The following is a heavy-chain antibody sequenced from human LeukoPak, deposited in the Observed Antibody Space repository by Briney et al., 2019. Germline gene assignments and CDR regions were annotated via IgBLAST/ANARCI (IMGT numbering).Heavy chain of an antibody. CDR1: GYTFTSYG. J-gene: IGHJ4*02. Sequence: ASVKVSCKASGYTFTSYGISWARQAPGQGLEWMGWISAYNGNTNYAQKLQGRVTMTTDTSTSTAYMELRSLRSDDTAVFYCARQTEAGIEDYWGQGTLVTVSS. V-gene: IGHV1-18*04. CDR2: ISAYNGNT. CDR3: ARQTEAGIEDY. D-gene: IGHD6-13*01.